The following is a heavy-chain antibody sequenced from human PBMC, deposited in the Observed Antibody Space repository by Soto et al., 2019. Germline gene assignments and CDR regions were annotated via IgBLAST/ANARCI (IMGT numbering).Heavy chain of an antibody. J-gene: IGHJ5*02. V-gene: IGHV3-23*01. Sequence: EVRLLESGGGLAQPGGSRRLSCAASGFTFSSSAMNWVRQAPGKGLEWVSSIRVGGGDTFYADSVGGRFTVSRDISRNTLYLQMNSLRAEDTAIYYCAKCSVGTVRTSGWCNWFDPWGQGTLVTVS. CDR1: GFTFSSSA. CDR2: IRVGGGDT. D-gene: IGHD6-19*01. CDR3: AKCSVGTVRTSGWCNWFDP.